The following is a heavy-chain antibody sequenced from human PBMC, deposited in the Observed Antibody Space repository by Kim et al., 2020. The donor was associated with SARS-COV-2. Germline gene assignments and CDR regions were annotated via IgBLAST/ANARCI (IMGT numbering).Heavy chain of an antibody. J-gene: IGHJ5*02. V-gene: IGHV4-59*13. CDR1: GGSISSYY. CDR3: ARDEVVADSVWFVP. Sequence: SETLSLTCTVSGGSISSYYWSWIRQPPGKGLEWIGYIYYSGSTNYNPSLKSRVTISVDTSKNQFSLKLSSVTAADTAVYYCARDEVVADSVWFVPSGQGT. CDR2: IYYSGST. D-gene: IGHD5-12*01.